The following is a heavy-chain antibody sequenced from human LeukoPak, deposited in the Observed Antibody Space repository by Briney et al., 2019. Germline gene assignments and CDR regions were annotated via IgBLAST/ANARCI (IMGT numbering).Heavy chain of an antibody. CDR3: ARAEGSNIWEGNDY. D-gene: IGHD1-26*01. J-gene: IGHJ4*02. CDR2: INHSGST. V-gene: IGHV4-34*01. CDR1: GGSFNNYY. Sequence: SETLSLTCAVFGGSFNNYYWGWIRQPPGQGLEWIGEINHSGSTNYNPSLKSRVTISVDTSKNQFYLQLRSVTAADTPVYYCARAEGSNIWEGNDYWGQGTLVTVSS.